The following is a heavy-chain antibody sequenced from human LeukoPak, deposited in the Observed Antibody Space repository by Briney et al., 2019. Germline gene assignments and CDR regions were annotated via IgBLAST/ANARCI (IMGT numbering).Heavy chain of an antibody. CDR1: GFTFDDYA. V-gene: IGHV3-9*01. CDR2: ISWNSGSI. CDR3: GLSSDNYYYYYMDV. J-gene: IGHJ6*03. Sequence: GGSLRLPCAASGFTFDDYAMHWVRQAPGKGLEWVSGISWNSGSIGYADSVKGRFTISRDNAKNSLYLQMNSLRAEDTAVYYCGLSSDNYYYYYMDVWGKGTTVTVSS. D-gene: IGHD3-16*02.